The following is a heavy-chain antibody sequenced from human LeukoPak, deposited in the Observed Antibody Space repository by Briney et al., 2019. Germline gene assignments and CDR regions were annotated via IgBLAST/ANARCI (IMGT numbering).Heavy chain of an antibody. J-gene: IGHJ4*02. Sequence: GGSLRLSRADSGFTFSDYYMSWIRQAPGKGLEWVSYISSSGNIKYYADSVKGRFTVSRDNAKKSLYLQMNSLRAEDTAVYYCARAGYNYGSPEHDYWGQGTLVTVSS. V-gene: IGHV3-11*01. CDR2: ISSSGNIK. CDR3: ARAGYNYGSPEHDY. CDR1: GFTFSDYY. D-gene: IGHD5-18*01.